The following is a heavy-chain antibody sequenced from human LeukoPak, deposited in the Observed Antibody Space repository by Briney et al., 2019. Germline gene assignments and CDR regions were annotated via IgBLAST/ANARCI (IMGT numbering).Heavy chain of an antibody. CDR1: GYTFSNYG. V-gene: IGHV1-18*01. CDR3: ARDSSSWSHAEYFQH. Sequence: ASVKVSCKASGYTFSNYGITWVRQAPGQGLEWMGWISAYNGNTNYARKLQGRVTMTTDTSTSTAYMELRSLRSDDTAVYYCARDSSSWSHAEYFQHWGQGTLVTVSS. CDR2: ISAYNGNT. D-gene: IGHD6-13*01. J-gene: IGHJ1*01.